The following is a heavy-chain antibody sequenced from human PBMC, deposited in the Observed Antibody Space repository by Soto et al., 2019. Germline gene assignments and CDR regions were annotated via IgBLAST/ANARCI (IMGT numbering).Heavy chain of an antibody. CDR3: TTDIWNILVPIDY. D-gene: IGHD6-6*01. V-gene: IGHV3-15*07. Sequence: GGSLRLSCAASGFTFSNAWMNWVRQAPGKGLEWVGLIKSKTDGGTTDYAAPVKGRFTISRDDSKNTLYLQMNSLKTEDTAVYYCTTDIWNILVPIDYWGQGTLVTVSS. CDR1: GFTFSNAW. J-gene: IGHJ4*02. CDR2: IKSKTDGGTT.